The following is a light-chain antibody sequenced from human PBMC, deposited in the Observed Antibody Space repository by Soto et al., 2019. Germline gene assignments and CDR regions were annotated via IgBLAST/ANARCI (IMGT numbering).Light chain of an antibody. J-gene: IGKJ5*01. CDR1: RSVSIY. CDR3: QQYSNAPLT. Sequence: EIALTQSPATVSVSAGETATLPCRASRSVSIYLASYQQKPGQAPTLLIYDASNRHTDVPARFSGSGSGTDFTLTISSLEPEDFAVYYCQQYSNAPLTFGQGTRVEIK. V-gene: IGKV3-11*01. CDR2: DAS.